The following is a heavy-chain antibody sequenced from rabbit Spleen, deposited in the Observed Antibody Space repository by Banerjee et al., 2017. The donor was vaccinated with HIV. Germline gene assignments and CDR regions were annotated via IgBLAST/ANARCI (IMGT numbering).Heavy chain of an antibody. CDR1: GFDLSSYYY. CDR2: IYTSSSGST. Sequence: QEQLEESGGDLVKPEGSLTLTCTASGFDLSSYYYMCWVRQAPGKGLEWIGCIYTSSSGSTYYASWAKGRFPISKPSSTTVTLQMTSLTAADTASYFCARDGYSGYVGYGYAKLRGQGTRVT. D-gene: IGHD6-1*01. J-gene: IGHJ4*01. CDR3: ARDGYSGYVGYGYAKL. V-gene: IGHV1S45*01.